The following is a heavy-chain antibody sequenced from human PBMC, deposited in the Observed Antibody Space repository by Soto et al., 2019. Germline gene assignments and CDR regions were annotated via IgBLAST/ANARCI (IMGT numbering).Heavy chain of an antibody. CDR1: GYTFTDNY. CDR3: AIRRAYRNSPHDY. V-gene: IGHV1-69-2*01. Sequence: GASVKVSCKVSGYTFTDNYIHWVQQVPGKGLEWMGLVDPEDGQTAYAEKFQGRVTLSADTSTDTAYMQLSGLKSEDTAVYYCAIRRAYRNSPHDYWGQGTLVTVSS. D-gene: IGHD1-26*01. CDR2: VDPEDGQT. J-gene: IGHJ4*02.